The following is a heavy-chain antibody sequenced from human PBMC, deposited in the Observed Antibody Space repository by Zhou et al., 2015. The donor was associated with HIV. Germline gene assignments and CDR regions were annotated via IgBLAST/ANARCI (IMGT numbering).Heavy chain of an antibody. J-gene: IGHJ4*02. D-gene: IGHD5-18*01. V-gene: IGHV1-69*13. Sequence: QVQLAQSGTEVKNPGTSVKVSCKASGYTFINYGINWVRQAPGQGLEWMGGIIPIFGTANYAQKFQGRVTITADESTSTAYMELSSLRSEDTAVYYCASSPVRVDTAMVMYYFDYVGPGNPGPPSPQ. CDR1: GYTFINYG. CDR2: IIPIFGTA. CDR3: ASSPVRVDTAMVMYYFDY.